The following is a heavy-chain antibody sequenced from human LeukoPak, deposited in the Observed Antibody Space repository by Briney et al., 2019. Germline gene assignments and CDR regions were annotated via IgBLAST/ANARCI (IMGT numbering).Heavy chain of an antibody. Sequence: GGSLRLSCAASGFTFRNFHWVRQAPGKGLEWVAVIWYDGSNKHYAESVKGRFSISRDNSKSTLYLQMNSLRAEDTAVYYCARARGVSTGYRPIDYWGQGTLVTVSS. J-gene: IGHJ4*02. CDR1: GFTFRN. CDR2: IWYDGSNK. V-gene: IGHV3-33*08. D-gene: IGHD3-22*01. CDR3: ARARGVSTGYRPIDY.